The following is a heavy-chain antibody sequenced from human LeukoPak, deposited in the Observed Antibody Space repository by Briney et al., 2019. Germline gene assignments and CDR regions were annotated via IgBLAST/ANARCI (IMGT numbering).Heavy chain of an antibody. J-gene: IGHJ6*02. Sequence: ASVKVSCKASGYTFIDYYLQWVRQAPGQGLEWMGWINPNSGGTEYVQKFQGRVTMTRDTSINTAYMELSRLRSDDTAVYYCARDHCSAGGCYENYYYGMDAWGQGTTVIVSS. CDR3: ARDHCSAGGCYENYYYGMDA. CDR1: GYTFIDYY. D-gene: IGHD2-15*01. V-gene: IGHV1-2*02. CDR2: INPNSGGT.